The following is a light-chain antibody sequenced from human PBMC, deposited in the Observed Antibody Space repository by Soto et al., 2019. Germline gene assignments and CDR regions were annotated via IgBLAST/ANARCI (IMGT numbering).Light chain of an antibody. V-gene: IGKV3-11*01. CDR1: QSVSSY. Sequence: EIVLTQSPATLSLSPGERATLSYRASQSVSSYLAWYQQKPGQAPRLLIYDASNSATGSPARFSGSGSGTDFTLTISSLEPEDFAVYYCQQRSNWPLTFGGGTKVEIK. CDR2: DAS. J-gene: IGKJ4*01. CDR3: QQRSNWPLT.